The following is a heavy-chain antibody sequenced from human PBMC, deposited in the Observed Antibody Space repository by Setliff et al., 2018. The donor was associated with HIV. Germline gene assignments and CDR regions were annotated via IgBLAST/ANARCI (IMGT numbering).Heavy chain of an antibody. CDR2: IIPIFGST. CDR3: ARDDHYYDLGSILSDWYFDL. V-gene: IGHV1-69*13. D-gene: IGHD3-10*01. J-gene: IGHJ2*01. CDR1: GGTFRKYS. Sequence: SVKVSCKASGGTFRKYSISWVRQAPGQGLEWMGGIIPIFGSTTYAQKFQDRVSITADESKDTVEMELSSLTSEDTAVYYCARDDHYYDLGSILSDWYFDLWDRCTLVTVSS.